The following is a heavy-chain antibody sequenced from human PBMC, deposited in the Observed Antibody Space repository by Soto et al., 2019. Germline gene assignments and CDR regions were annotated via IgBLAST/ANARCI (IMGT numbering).Heavy chain of an antibody. V-gene: IGHV4-59*01. D-gene: IGHD5-12*01. CDR1: VGSITGYY. CDR2: SYYTGAT. Sequence: PSETLSLTCTDSVGSITGYYWSWIRQSPRKGLEWIGCSYYTGATNYNPSLKSRVTISVGTSKNQVSLTLSSATAADTALYYCAKEDIVATIRTGDFDYWGQGTLVTVSS. J-gene: IGHJ4*02. CDR3: AKEDIVATIRTGDFDY.